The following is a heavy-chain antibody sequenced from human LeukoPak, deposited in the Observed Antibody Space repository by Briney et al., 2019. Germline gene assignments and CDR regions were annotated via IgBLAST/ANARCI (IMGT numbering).Heavy chain of an antibody. V-gene: IGHV3-48*03. CDR3: AELGITMIGGV. J-gene: IGHJ6*04. Sequence: GSLRLSCTASGFSFNTFGMYWVRQAPGKGLEWVSYISSSGSTIYYADSVKGRFTISRDNAKNSLYLQMNSLRAEDTAVYYCAELGITMIGGVWGKGTTVTISS. CDR1: GFSFNTFG. D-gene: IGHD3-10*02. CDR2: ISSSGSTI.